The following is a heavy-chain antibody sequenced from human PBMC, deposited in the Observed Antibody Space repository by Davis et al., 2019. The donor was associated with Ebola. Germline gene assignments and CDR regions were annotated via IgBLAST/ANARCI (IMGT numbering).Heavy chain of an antibody. CDR1: GFTFSSYG. CDR3: AKGDCWGGSTSCYVGMGLGGYYYYGMDV. D-gene: IGHD2-2*01. V-gene: IGHV3-33*06. Sequence: GESLKISCAASGFTFSSYGMHWVRQAPGKGLEWVAVIWYDGSNKYYADSVKGRFTISRDNSKNTLYLQMNSLRAEDTAVYYCAKGDCWGGSTSCYVGMGLGGYYYYGMDVWGQGTTVTVSS. CDR2: IWYDGSNK. J-gene: IGHJ6*02.